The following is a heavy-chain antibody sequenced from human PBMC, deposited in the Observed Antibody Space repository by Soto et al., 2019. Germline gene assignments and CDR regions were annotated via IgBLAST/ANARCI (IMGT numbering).Heavy chain of an antibody. D-gene: IGHD3-16*02. Sequence: QITLKESGPTLVEPTQTLTLTCTFSGFSLRNTGEGVGWIRQPPGKALEWLAVVYWDEDRRYSPSLETRLAITKDTAKKQVVLIVTNLDPVDTATYYCAHLVSTDGEVVGDDAFDVWGQGAMVTVSS. V-gene: IGHV2-5*02. J-gene: IGHJ3*01. CDR1: GFSLRNTGEG. CDR2: VYWDEDR. CDR3: AHLVSTDGEVVGDDAFDV.